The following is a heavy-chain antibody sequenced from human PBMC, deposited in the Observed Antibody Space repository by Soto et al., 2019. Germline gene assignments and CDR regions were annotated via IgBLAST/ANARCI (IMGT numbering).Heavy chain of an antibody. V-gene: IGHV3-23*01. J-gene: IGHJ4*02. CDR3: AKSWLEVVVAATRLWFDY. CDR2: ISGSGGST. Sequence: GGSLRLSCAASGFTFSSYAMSWVRQAPGKGLEWVSAISGSGGSTYYADSVKGRFTISRDNSKNTLYLQMNSLRAEDTAVYYCAKSWLEVVVAATRLWFDYWGQGTLVTVSS. CDR1: GFTFSSYA. D-gene: IGHD2-15*01.